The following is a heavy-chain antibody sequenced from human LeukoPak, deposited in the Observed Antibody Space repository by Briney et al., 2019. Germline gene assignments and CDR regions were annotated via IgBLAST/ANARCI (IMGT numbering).Heavy chain of an antibody. CDR3: AREGGFGELPTPFDY. Sequence: SQTLSLTCTVYGGSISSGSYYWSWIRQPAGKGLEWIGRIYTSGSTNYNPSLKSRVTISVDTSKNQFSLKLSSVTAADTAVYYCAREGGFGELPTPFDYWGQGTLVTVSS. D-gene: IGHD3-10*01. V-gene: IGHV4-61*02. CDR2: IYTSGST. J-gene: IGHJ4*02. CDR1: GGSISSGSYY.